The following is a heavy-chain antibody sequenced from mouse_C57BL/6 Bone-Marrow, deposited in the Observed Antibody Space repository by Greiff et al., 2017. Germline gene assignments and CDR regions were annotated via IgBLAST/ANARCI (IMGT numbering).Heavy chain of an antibody. V-gene: IGHV5-2*01. CDR1: EYEFPSHD. Sequence: EVKLMESGGGLVQPGESLKLSCESNEYEFPSHDMSWVRKTPEKRLELVAAINSDGGRTYSPDTMERRFIISRGNTKKTLYLQMSSLRSEDTALYYCARQGTGYAMDYWGQGTSVTVSS. D-gene: IGHD4-1*01. J-gene: IGHJ4*01. CDR3: ARQGTGYAMDY. CDR2: INSDGGRT.